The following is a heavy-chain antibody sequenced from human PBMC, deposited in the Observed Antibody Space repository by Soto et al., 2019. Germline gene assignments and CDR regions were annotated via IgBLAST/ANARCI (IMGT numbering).Heavy chain of an antibody. J-gene: IGHJ5*02. CDR3: ARGGSELRYFDWLARNWFDP. CDR2: INPNSGGT. V-gene: IGHV1-2*04. CDR1: GYTFTGYY. Sequence: GASVKVSCKASGYTFTGYYMHWVRQAPGQGLEWMGWINPNSGGTNYAQKFQGWVTMTGDTSISTAYMELSRLRSDDTAVYYCARGGSELRYFDWLARNWFDPWGQGTLVTVSS. D-gene: IGHD3-9*01.